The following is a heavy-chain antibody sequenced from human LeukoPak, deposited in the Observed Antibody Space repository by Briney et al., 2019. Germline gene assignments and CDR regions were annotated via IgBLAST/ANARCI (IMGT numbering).Heavy chain of an antibody. J-gene: IGHJ5*02. Sequence: HPGGSLRLSCAASGFTFSSYAMSWVRQAPGKGLEWVSAISGSGGSTYYADSVKGRFTISRDNSKNTLYPQMNSLRAEDTAVYYCAKDPYSSSANWFDPWGQGTLVTVSS. CDR3: AKDPYSSSANWFDP. CDR2: ISGSGGST. D-gene: IGHD6-6*01. V-gene: IGHV3-23*01. CDR1: GFTFSSYA.